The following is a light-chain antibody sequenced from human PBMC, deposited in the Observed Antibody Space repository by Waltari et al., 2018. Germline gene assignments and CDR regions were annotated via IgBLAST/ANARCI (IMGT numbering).Light chain of an antibody. CDR2: SFS. V-gene: IGLV1-40*01. CDR1: KSNIGADFD. Sequence: QSVLTQPPSVSGAPGQRVTISCSGTKSNIGADFDVHWDQQVPGTAPKLLLHSFSNRPSGVSDRFSGFKSGASASLVITGLQAEDEAMYYCQSYDTTLSAVVFGGGTRLTV. CDR3: QSYDTTLSAVV. J-gene: IGLJ2*01.